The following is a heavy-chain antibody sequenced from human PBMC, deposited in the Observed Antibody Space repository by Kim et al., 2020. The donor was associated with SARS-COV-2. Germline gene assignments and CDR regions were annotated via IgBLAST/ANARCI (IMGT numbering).Heavy chain of an antibody. CDR1: GFTFSSCN. CDR2: ISSSRFTI. J-gene: IGHJ2*01. CDR3: AMYLAMPTTYLYFDL. V-gene: IGHV3-48*02. Sequence: GGSLRLSCAASGFTFSSCNMNWVRQAPGKGLEWVSYISSSRFTIYYADSMKDRFIISRDNAKNSLYLQMNSLIDEETAVYYCAMYLAMPTTYLYFDL. D-gene: IGHD1-1*01.